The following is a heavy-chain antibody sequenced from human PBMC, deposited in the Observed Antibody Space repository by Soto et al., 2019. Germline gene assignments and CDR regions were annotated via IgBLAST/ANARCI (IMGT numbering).Heavy chain of an antibody. Sequence: SVKVSCKTSGGTFSTHAIIWVRQAPGHGLEWMGGIIPISGTTYYTQKFQGRVTITADEPTSTAFMELSSLKSDDTAVFYCARGYCSGGNCYSGMDVWGQGTMVTVSS. V-gene: IGHV1-69*13. CDR1: GGTFSTHA. CDR3: ARGYCSGGNCYSGMDV. CDR2: IIPISGTT. J-gene: IGHJ6*02. D-gene: IGHD2-15*01.